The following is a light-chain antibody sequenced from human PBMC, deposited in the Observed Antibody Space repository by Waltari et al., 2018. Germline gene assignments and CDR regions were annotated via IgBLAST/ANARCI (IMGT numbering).Light chain of an antibody. CDR1: YNVHVF. J-gene: IGKJ2*01. CDR3: QQSHGFPFT. Sequence: DIQMTQSPSSLPTSVGYRCTISCRASYNVHVFLNWYQQKPGKAPKLLIYGASSLQSGVPSRFSGSGSGTDFTLTITSLQPEDSATYYCQQSHGFPFTFGQGTKLEIK. V-gene: IGKV1-39*01. CDR2: GAS.